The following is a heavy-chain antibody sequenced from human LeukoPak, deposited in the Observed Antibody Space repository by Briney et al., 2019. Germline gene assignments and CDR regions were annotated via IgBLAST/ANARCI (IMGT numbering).Heavy chain of an antibody. CDR1: GGSFSGYY. D-gene: IGHD3-9*01. J-gene: IGHJ4*02. CDR2: INHSGST. CDR3: ASTYYDILTPSYYFDF. Sequence: SETLSLTCAVYGGSFSGYYWSWIRQPPGKGLEWIGEINHSGSTDYNPSLKSRVTISVDTSKNQFSLNLSSVTAADTAVFYCASTYYDILTPSYYFDFWGRGTLVTVSS. V-gene: IGHV4-34*01.